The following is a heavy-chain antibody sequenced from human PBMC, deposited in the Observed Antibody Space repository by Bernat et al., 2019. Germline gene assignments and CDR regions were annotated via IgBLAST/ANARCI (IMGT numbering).Heavy chain of an antibody. CDR3: ARGVLESLTPLHYYYYGMDV. CDR2: IYSGGST. Sequence: EVQLVESGGGLVQPGGSLRLSCAASGFTFSSYAMSWVRQAPGKGLEWVSVIYSGGSTYYADSVKGRFTISRDNSKNTLYLQMNSLRAEDTAVYYCARGVLESLTPLHYYYYGMDVWGQGTTVTVSS. V-gene: IGHV3-66*01. D-gene: IGHD4-23*01. J-gene: IGHJ6*02. CDR1: GFTFSSYA.